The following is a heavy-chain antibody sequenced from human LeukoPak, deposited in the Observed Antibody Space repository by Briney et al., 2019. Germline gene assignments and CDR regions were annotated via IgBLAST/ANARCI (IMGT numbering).Heavy chain of an antibody. CDR3: ARDTYYDFWSGYYSNNWFDP. Sequence: SVKVSCKASGGTFSSYAISWVRQAPGQGLEWMGGIIPIFGTANYAQKFQGRVTITTDESTSTAYMELSSLRSEDTAVYYCARDTYYDFWSGYYSNNWFDPWGQGILVTVSS. CDR1: GGTFSSYA. J-gene: IGHJ5*02. V-gene: IGHV1-69*05. CDR2: IIPIFGTA. D-gene: IGHD3-3*01.